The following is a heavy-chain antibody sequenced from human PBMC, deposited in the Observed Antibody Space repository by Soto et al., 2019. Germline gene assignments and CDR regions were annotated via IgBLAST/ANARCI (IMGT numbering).Heavy chain of an antibody. J-gene: IGHJ4*02. Sequence: EVQLVESGGGLVQPGGSLRLSCAASGFTFSSYAMHWVRQAPGKGLEYVSAISSNGGSTYYANSVKGRFTISRDNSKNTLYLQMGSLRAEEMAVYFCARRDGYNFGYWGQGTLVTVSS. V-gene: IGHV3-64*01. CDR2: ISSNGGST. CDR1: GFTFSSYA. CDR3: ARRDGYNFGY. D-gene: IGHD5-12*01.